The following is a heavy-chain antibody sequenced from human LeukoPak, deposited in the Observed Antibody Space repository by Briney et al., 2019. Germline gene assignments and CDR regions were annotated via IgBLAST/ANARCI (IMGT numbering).Heavy chain of an antibody. V-gene: IGHV4-30-2*01. CDR1: GGSISSGGYY. CDR3: ARGLPNYYDNSGYYY. D-gene: IGHD3-22*01. J-gene: IGHJ4*02. CDR2: IYHSGST. Sequence: PSQTLSLTCTVSGGSISSGGYYWSWIRQPPGKGLEWIGYIYHSGSTYYNPSLKSRVTISIDRSKNQFSLKLSSVTAADTAVYYCARGLPNYYDNSGYYYWGQGTLVTVSS.